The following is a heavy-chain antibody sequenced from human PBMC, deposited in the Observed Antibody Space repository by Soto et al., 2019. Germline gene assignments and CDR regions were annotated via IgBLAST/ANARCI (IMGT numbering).Heavy chain of an antibody. CDR1: GGTFSSYT. CDR2: IIPILGIA. V-gene: IGHV1-69*02. Sequence: QVQLVQSGAEVKKPGSSVKVSCKASGGTFSSYTISWVRQAPGQGLEWMGRIIPILGIANYAQKFQGRVTLTADKSPSTAYMELSSLRSEATAVYYCARGASSSCENWGQGTLVTVSS. CDR3: ARGASSSCEN. J-gene: IGHJ4*02. D-gene: IGHD6-13*01.